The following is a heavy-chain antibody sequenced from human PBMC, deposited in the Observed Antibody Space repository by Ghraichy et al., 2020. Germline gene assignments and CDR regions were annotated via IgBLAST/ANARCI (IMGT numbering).Heavy chain of an antibody. J-gene: IGHJ4*02. Sequence: SETLSLTCTVAGGSISSYYWSWSRQPPGKGLECFGYIYYSGSTNYNPSLKSRVTISVDTSKNQFSLKLSSVTAADTAVYYCARGEYYYGSGNTGYYFDYWVQGTLVTVSS. V-gene: IGHV4-59*01. CDR1: GGSISSYY. D-gene: IGHD3-10*01. CDR2: IYYSGST. CDR3: ARGEYYYGSGNTGYYFDY.